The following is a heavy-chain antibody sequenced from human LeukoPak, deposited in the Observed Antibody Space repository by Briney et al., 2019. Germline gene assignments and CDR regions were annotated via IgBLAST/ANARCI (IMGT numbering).Heavy chain of an antibody. CDR1: GDSVSSNSAA. Sequence: SQTLSLTCAISGDSVSSNSAAWNWIRQSPSRGLEWLGRTYYRSKWYNDYAVSVKSRITNNPDASKNQFSLQLNSVTPEDTAVYYYAREGVSYSSSSHFDYWGQGTLVTVSS. V-gene: IGHV6-1*01. CDR2: TYYRSKWYN. CDR3: AREGVSYSSSSHFDY. J-gene: IGHJ4*02. D-gene: IGHD6-6*01.